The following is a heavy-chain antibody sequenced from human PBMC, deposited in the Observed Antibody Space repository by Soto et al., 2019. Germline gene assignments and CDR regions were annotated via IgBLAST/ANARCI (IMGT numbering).Heavy chain of an antibody. Sequence: GASVKVSCKASGYTFINYGISWVRQAPGQGLEWIGWMTANSGNTGYAQKFQSRVTMTRNTSTSTAYMELSSLRSEDTAVYYCARRSVLSFGYYYLWYYYYMDVWGKGTTVTVSS. CDR2: MTANSGNT. CDR1: GYTFINYG. D-gene: IGHD3-22*01. V-gene: IGHV1-8*02. J-gene: IGHJ6*03. CDR3: ARRSVLSFGYYYLWYYYYMDV.